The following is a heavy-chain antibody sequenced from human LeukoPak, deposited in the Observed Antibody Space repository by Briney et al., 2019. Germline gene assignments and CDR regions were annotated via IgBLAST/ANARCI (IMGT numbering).Heavy chain of an antibody. Sequence: GGSLRLSCAASGFTFDDYAMHWVRQAPGKGLEWVSGISWNSGRIGYADSVKGRFTISRDNAKNSLYLQMNSLRAEDMALYYCAKGWNYDLSVGYFDYWGQGTLVTVSS. D-gene: IGHD1-7*01. J-gene: IGHJ4*02. V-gene: IGHV3-9*03. CDR3: AKGWNYDLSVGYFDY. CDR1: GFTFDDYA. CDR2: ISWNSGRI.